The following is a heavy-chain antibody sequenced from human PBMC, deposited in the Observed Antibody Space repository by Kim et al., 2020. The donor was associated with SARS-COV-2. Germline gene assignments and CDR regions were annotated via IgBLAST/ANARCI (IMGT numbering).Heavy chain of an antibody. CDR2: IYYSGST. V-gene: IGHV4-59*01. CDR3: ASCITSRIYGLDV. Sequence: SETLSLTCTVSGGSISSSYWSWIRQSPEKGLEWIGYIYYSGSTNYNPSLKSRVTISLDTSKNQLSLKFSSVTAADTAVYYCASCITSRIYGLDVWGQGATVTVSS. D-gene: IGHD2-2*01. J-gene: IGHJ6*02. CDR1: GGSISSSY.